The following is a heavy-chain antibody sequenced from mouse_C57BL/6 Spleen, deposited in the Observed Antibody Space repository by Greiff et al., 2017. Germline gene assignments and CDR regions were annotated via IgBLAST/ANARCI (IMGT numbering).Heavy chain of an antibody. CDR2: INPSTGGT. D-gene: IGHD3-3*01. CDR3: ATRLGQRAMDY. CDR1: GYSFTGYY. J-gene: IGHJ4*01. Sequence: DVQLVESGPELVKPGASVKISCKASGYSFTGYYMNWVKQSPEKSLEWIGEINPSTGGTTYNQKFKAKATLTVDKSSSTAYMQLKSLTSEDSAVXYCATRLGQRAMDYWGKGTSVTVSS. V-gene: IGHV1-42*01.